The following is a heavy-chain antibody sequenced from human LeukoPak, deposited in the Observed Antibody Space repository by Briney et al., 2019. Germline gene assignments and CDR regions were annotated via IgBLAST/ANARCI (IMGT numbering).Heavy chain of an antibody. CDR2: VSGSGGST. Sequence: GGSLRLSCAASGFTFSSYGMSWVRQAPGKGLEWVSAVSGSGGSTYYADSVKGRFTISRDNSKNTLYLQMNSLRAEDTAVYYCARAPSRGDGYNYWGQGTLVTVSS. CDR3: ARAPSRGDGYNY. D-gene: IGHD5-24*01. CDR1: GFTFSSYG. J-gene: IGHJ4*02. V-gene: IGHV3-23*01.